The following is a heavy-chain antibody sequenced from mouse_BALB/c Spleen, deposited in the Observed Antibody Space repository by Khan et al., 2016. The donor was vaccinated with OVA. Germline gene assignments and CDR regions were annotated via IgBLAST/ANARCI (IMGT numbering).Heavy chain of an antibody. CDR3: AKNYRYDVYFDY. CDR1: GYTFTSYV. V-gene: IGHV1S136*01. J-gene: IGHJ2*01. Sequence: VQLQQSGPELVKPGASVRMSCKASGYTFTSYVMHWVKQKPGQGLEWIGYIYPYNDDTKYNEKFKGKATLTSDKSSSPAYMELSSLTSEDSAVYYCAKNYRYDVYFDYWGQGTTLTVSS. CDR2: IYPYNDDT. D-gene: IGHD2-14*01.